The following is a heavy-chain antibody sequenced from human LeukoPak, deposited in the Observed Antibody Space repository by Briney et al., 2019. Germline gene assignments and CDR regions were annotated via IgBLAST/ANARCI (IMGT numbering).Heavy chain of an antibody. V-gene: IGHV3-66*02. CDR3: AMSSGWIDAFDI. J-gene: IGHJ3*02. CDR2: IYSGGST. D-gene: IGHD6-19*01. Sequence: GGSLRLSCVASGFTVSSNYMTWVRQAPGKGLEWVSVIYSGGSTYYVDSVKGRFTISRENSKNTLYVQMNSLRVEDTAVYYCAMSSGWIDAFDIWGQGTMVTVSS. CDR1: GFTVSSNY.